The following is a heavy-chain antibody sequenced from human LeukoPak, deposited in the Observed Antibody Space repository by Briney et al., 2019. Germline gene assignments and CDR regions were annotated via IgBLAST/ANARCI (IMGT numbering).Heavy chain of an antibody. D-gene: IGHD3-16*02. CDR1: GGSFSGYY. Sequence: PSETLSLTCAVYGGSFSGYYWSWIRQPPGKGLEWIGEINHSGSTNYNPSLKSRVTISVDTSKNQFSLKLSSVTAADTAVYYCARGAYDYVWGSYRYNYFDYWGQGTLVTVSS. J-gene: IGHJ4*02. V-gene: IGHV4-34*01. CDR3: ARGAYDYVWGSYRYNYFDY. CDR2: INHSGST.